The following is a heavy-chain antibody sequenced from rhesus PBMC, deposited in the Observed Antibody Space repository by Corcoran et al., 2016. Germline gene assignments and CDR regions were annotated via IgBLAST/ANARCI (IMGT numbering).Heavy chain of an antibody. CDR2: IGGSSGST. V-gene: IGHV4-127*01. D-gene: IGHD5-24*01. Sequence: QVQLQESGPGLVKPSETLSLTCAVSGYPISWGFGWSWIRPPPGKGRAWIGFIGGSSGSTNYNPSLKSRVTISKDTSKNQFSLKLSSVTAADTAVYYCARTAGTVFDYWGQGVLVTVSS. J-gene: IGHJ4*01. CDR3: ARTAGTVFDY. CDR1: GYPISWGFG.